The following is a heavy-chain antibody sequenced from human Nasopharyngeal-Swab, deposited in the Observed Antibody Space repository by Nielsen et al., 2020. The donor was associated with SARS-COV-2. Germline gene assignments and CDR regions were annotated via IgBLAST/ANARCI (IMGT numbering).Heavy chain of an antibody. CDR3: ARVVWVDWDAFHI. CDR1: GYTFIGYY. D-gene: IGHD3-16*01. Sequence: ALVKVSCKASGYTFIGYYIHWVRQAPGQGLEWMGWINPNSGGTNYAQKFQGRVTMTRDTSISTAYMELSRLRSDDTAVYYCARVVWVDWDAFHIWGQGTIVTVSS. J-gene: IGHJ3*02. V-gene: IGHV1-2*02. CDR2: INPNSGGT.